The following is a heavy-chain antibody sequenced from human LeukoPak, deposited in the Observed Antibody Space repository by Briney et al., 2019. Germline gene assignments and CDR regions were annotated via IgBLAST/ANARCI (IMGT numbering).Heavy chain of an antibody. V-gene: IGHV4-30-4*08. J-gene: IGHJ3*02. CDR2: IYYRGST. D-gene: IGHD3-22*01. CDR3: ARDLHDSSGYWAFYI. Sequence: PSETLCLTCTLSGGSLSSGDYCWGWTRHPPGRGLGWIGYIYYRGSTYYNPSLKSRVTISVDTTKNQFSLKLSSVTAADTAVYYCARDLHDSSGYWAFYIWGQGKMVTVSS. CDR1: GGSLSSGDYC.